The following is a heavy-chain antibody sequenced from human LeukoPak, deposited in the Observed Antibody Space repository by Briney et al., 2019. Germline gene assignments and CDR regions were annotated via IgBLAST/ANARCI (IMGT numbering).Heavy chain of an antibody. CDR1: VASIISSN. J-gene: IGHJ4*02. CDR2: IYYSGST. CDR3: ARGYDY. Sequence: SETLSLTCTVSVASIISSNGGGCRNPPGKGLEWIGYIYYSGSTNYNPSLKSRVTISVDTSKNQFSLKLSSVTAADTAVYYCARGYDYWGQGTLVTVSS. V-gene: IGHV4-59*08. D-gene: IGHD2-15*01.